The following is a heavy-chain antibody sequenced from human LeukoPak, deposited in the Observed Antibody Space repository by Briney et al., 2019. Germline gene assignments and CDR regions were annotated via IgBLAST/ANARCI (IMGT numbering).Heavy chain of an antibody. D-gene: IGHD3-22*01. CDR2: IYPGDSDT. J-gene: IGHJ4*02. Sequence: GEALKIPCKGSGYSFTSYWIAWVRQMPGKGLEWMGIIYPGDSDTRYSPSFQSQLTISADKSFSTAYLQWSSLKASDSAMYYCARRSYSDSSGYPDYWGQGTLVTVSS. CDR3: ARRSYSDSSGYPDY. CDR1: GYSFTSYW. V-gene: IGHV5-51*01.